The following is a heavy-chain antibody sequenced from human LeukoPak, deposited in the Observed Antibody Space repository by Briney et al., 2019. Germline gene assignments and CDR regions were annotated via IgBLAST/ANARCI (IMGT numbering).Heavy chain of an antibody. CDR1: GFTFSSYS. V-gene: IGHV3-21*01. J-gene: IGHJ3*02. CDR2: ISSSSSHI. CDR3: ARDRAFDI. Sequence: GGSLRLSCAASGFTFSSYSMNWVRQAPGKGLEWVSSISSSSSHIYYADSVKGRFTISRDNAKNSLYLQMNSLRAEDTAVYYCARDRAFDIWGQGTMVTVSS.